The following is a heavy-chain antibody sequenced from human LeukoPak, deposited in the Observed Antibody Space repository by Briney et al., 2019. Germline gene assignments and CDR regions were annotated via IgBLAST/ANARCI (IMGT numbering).Heavy chain of an antibody. CDR3: AREVSDTVTTGRYFDL. D-gene: IGHD4-17*01. J-gene: IGHJ2*01. Sequence: GGSLRLSCAASGLSFSNYDLHWVRHPTGKGLEWVSAIGAGHNTYYSDSVRGRFTISRENGKNSLFLQMNSLRAGDTAVYYCAREVSDTVTTGRYFDLWGRGTLVTVSS. CDR1: GLSFSNYD. V-gene: IGHV3-13*01. CDR2: IGAGHNT.